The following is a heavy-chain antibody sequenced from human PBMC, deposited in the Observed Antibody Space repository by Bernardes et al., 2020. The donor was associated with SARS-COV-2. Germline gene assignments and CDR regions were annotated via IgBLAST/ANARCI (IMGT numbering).Heavy chain of an antibody. J-gene: IGHJ6*02. V-gene: IGHV3-74*01. CDR1: GFTFSSYW. Sequence: GSLRLSCAASGFTFSSYWMHWVRQAPGKGLVWVSRINSDGSSTSYADSVKGRFTISRDNAKNTLYLQMNSLRAEDTAVYYCASQEEDLRFPSVYGMDVWGQGTTVTVSS. CDR3: ASQEEDLRFPSVYGMDV. D-gene: IGHD3-3*01. CDR2: INSDGSST.